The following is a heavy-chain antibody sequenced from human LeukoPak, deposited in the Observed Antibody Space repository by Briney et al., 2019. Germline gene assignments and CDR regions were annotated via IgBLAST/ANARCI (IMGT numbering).Heavy chain of an antibody. Sequence: SVKVSCKASGGTFSSYAINWVRQAPGQGLERMGGIIPIFGTANYAQKFQDRVTITADESTSTAYMELSSLRSEDTAIYYCASRLYCSNTRCRNFPFAYWGQGTLVTVSS. CDR3: ASRLYCSNTRCRNFPFAY. CDR2: IIPIFGTA. J-gene: IGHJ4*02. CDR1: GGTFSSYA. V-gene: IGHV1-69*13. D-gene: IGHD2-2*01.